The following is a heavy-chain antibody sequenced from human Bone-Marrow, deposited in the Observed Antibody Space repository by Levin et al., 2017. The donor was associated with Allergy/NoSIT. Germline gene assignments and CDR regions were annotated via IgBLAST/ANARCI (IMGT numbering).Heavy chain of an antibody. V-gene: IGHV3-33*01. J-gene: IGHJ4*02. D-gene: IGHD2-21*02. Sequence: GGSLRLSCAASGFTFSSYAMHWVRQSPGRGLEWVAAIWSDGSQKYYGDSVKGRLTISRDNSKRTLFLQMNSLRGEDTAVYYCVRESGSDWYLDSWGQGTLVTVSS. CDR3: VRESGSDWYLDS. CDR1: GFTFSSYA. CDR2: IWSDGSQK.